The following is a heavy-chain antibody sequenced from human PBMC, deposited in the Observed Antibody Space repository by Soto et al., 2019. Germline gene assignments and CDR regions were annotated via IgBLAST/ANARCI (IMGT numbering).Heavy chain of an antibody. CDR2: IVVGSGNT. V-gene: IGHV1-58*01. Sequence: SVKVSCKASGFTFTSSAVQWVRQARGQRLEWIGWIVVGSGNTNYAQKFQERVTITRDMSTSTAYMELSSLRSEDTAVYYCAAAPYYYDSSGYYSWFDPWGQGTLVTVSS. CDR3: AAAPYYYDSSGYYSWFDP. J-gene: IGHJ5*02. D-gene: IGHD3-22*01. CDR1: GFTFTSSA.